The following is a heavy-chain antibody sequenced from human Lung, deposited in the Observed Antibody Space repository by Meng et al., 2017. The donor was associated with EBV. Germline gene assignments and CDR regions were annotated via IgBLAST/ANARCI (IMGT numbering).Heavy chain of an antibody. CDR3: ARGATSVFDL. V-gene: IGHV6-1*01. J-gene: IGHJ2*01. CDR2: TYYRSKWYN. CDR1: GDSVSRSSAA. Sequence: QVQPQRSRPRLGKPHPTLTTTVVCSGDSVSRSSAAWTWIRQSPSRGLEWLGRTYYRSKWYNDYAVFVKSRITINPDTSKNQFSLQLNSETPEDTAVYYCARGATSVFDLWGRGTLVTVSS.